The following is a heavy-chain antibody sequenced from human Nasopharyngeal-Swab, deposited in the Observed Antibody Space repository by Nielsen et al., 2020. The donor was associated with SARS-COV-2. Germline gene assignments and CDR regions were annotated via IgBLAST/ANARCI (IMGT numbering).Heavy chain of an antibody. D-gene: IGHD6-19*01. CDR2: IYRGGST. J-gene: IGHJ4*02. Sequence: WIRQPPGKGLEWVSVIYRGGSTYYADSVKGRFTISRDNPKKTLYLQMNSLRAEDTAVYYCARDGSYSSGYFDYWGQGTLVTVSS. CDR3: ARDGSYSSGYFDY. V-gene: IGHV3-53*01.